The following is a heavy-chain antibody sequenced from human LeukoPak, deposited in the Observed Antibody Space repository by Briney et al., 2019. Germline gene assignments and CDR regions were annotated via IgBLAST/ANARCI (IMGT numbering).Heavy chain of an antibody. D-gene: IGHD1-7*01. J-gene: IGHJ4*02. CDR3: ARGAFGAGTTGYFDY. Sequence: SETLSLTCAVHGGSFSGCYWSWIRQPPGKGLEWVGEINHSGSTNYNPSLKSRVTMSVDTSKNQFSLKLSSVTAADTAVYYCARGAFGAGTTGYFDYWGQGTLVTVSS. V-gene: IGHV4-34*01. CDR2: INHSGST. CDR1: GGSFSGCY.